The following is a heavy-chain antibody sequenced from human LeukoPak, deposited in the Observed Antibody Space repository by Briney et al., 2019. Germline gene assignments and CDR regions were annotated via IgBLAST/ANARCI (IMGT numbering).Heavy chain of an antibody. V-gene: IGHV1-2*02. D-gene: IGHD1-26*01. Sequence: GASVTVSCKASGYTFTGYYMHWVRQAPGQGLEWMGWINPDSGGTNYGQKFQGRVTMTRDTSISTAYMELSRLRSDDTAVYYCARGYEESELLLGAFDIWGQGTMVTVSS. J-gene: IGHJ3*02. CDR2: INPDSGGT. CDR3: ARGYEESELLLGAFDI. CDR1: GYTFTGYY.